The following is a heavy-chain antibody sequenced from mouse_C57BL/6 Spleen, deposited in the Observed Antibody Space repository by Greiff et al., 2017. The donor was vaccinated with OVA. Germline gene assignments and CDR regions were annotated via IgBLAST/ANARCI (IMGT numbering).Heavy chain of an antibody. Sequence: EVKLQESGAELVRPGASVKLSCTASGFNIKDYYMHWVKQRPEQGLEWIGRIDPEDGDTEYAPKFQGKATMTADTSSNTAYLQLSSLTSEDTAVYYCTTFLLLSYAMDYWGQGTSVTVSS. CDR1: GFNIKDYY. CDR2: IDPEDGDT. V-gene: IGHV14-1*01. J-gene: IGHJ4*01. D-gene: IGHD1-1*01. CDR3: TTFLLLSYAMDY.